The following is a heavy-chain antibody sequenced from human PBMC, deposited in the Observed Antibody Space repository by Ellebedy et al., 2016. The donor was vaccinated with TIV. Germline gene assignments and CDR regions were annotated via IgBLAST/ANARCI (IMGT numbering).Heavy chain of an antibody. J-gene: IGHJ4*02. Sequence: GGSLRLSXAASGFSFSSYGMHWVRQAPGKGLEWVAVIWYDGNNKYYADSVKGRFTISRDNSKNTLYLQMNSLRAEDTAVYYCARVRMGATTGPLGYWGQGTLVTVSS. CDR3: ARVRMGATTGPLGY. CDR2: IWYDGNNK. V-gene: IGHV3-33*01. CDR1: GFSFSSYG. D-gene: IGHD1-26*01.